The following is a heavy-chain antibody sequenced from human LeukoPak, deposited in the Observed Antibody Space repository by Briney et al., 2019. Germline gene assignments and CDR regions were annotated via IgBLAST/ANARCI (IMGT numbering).Heavy chain of an antibody. D-gene: IGHD3-22*01. J-gene: IGHJ4*02. Sequence: PSETLSLTCTVSGGSTSSRNHYWGWIRQPPGKGLEWIGSIYSVGGTYYKPSLESRLTISLDTSNNQFSLKLSSVTAADTAVYYCASPYYYDSSGYYLHWGQGALVTVSS. V-gene: IGHV4-39*01. CDR1: GGSTSSRNHY. CDR2: IYSVGGT. CDR3: ASPYYYDSSGYYLH.